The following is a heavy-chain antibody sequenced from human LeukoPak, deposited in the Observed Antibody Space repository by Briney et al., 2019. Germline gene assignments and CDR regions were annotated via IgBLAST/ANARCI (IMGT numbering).Heavy chain of an antibody. Sequence: GGSLRLSCAASGFTFSTYNMNWVRQAPGKGQEWVSSISTGSRDIYYADSVKARFTISRDNAKNSLYLQMNSLRAEDTAVYYCARPTNYHGSGNYFPFDYWGQGTLVTVSS. J-gene: IGHJ4*02. CDR2: ISTGSRDI. CDR1: GFTFSTYN. V-gene: IGHV3-21*01. CDR3: ARPTNYHGSGNYFPFDY. D-gene: IGHD3-10*01.